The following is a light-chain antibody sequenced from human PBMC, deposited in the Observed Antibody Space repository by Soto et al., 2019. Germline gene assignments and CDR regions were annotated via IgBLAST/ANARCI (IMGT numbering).Light chain of an antibody. J-gene: IGKJ5*01. CDR2: DAS. V-gene: IGKV3-11*01. CDR1: QSVSSY. Sequence: EIVLTQSPATLSLSPGERATLSCRASQSVSSYLAWYQQKPGQAPRLLIYDASNRATGIPARFSGSGSGTDFTLTISSLEPEDLAVYNCQQRSNWPPNFGQGTRLEIK. CDR3: QQRSNWPPN.